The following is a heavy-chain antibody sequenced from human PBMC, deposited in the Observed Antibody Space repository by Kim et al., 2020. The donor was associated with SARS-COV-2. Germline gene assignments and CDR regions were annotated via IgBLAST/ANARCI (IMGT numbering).Heavy chain of an antibody. CDR1: GFTVSNDW. V-gene: IGHV3-74*01. CDR3: TGTYGGAH. Sequence: GSLRLSCTASGFTVSNDWMNWVRQAPGKGLVWIARINSAGSLTNYADSVKGRFTISRDNAKNTLHLQMNSLRAEDTGVYYCTGTYGGAHWGQGTLVTVSS. CDR2: INSAGSLT. J-gene: IGHJ4*02. D-gene: IGHD4-17*01.